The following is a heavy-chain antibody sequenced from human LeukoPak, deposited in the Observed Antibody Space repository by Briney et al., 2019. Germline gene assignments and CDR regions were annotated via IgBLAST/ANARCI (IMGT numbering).Heavy chain of an antibody. CDR3: ASSKYDFWSGFFDP. CDR1: GGSVSSGSYY. Sequence: SETLSLTCTVSGGSVSSGSYYWSWIRQPPGKGPEWIGYIYYSGSTNYNPSLRSRVTISVDTSKNQFSLKLSSVTAADTAVYYCASSKYDFWSGFFDPWGQGTLVTVSS. J-gene: IGHJ5*02. V-gene: IGHV4-61*01. D-gene: IGHD3-3*01. CDR2: IYYSGST.